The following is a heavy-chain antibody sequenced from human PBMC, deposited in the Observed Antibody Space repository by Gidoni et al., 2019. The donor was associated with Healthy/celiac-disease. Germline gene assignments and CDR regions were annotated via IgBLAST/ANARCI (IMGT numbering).Heavy chain of an antibody. D-gene: IGHD6-19*01. Sequence: EVQLVESGGGLVQPGGSLRLPWAASGFTLRTYEMNWVRQAPGKGMEWVSYISSSGSTIYYADSVKGRFTISRDNAKNSLYLQMNSLRAEDTAVYYCARDAKGIAVAGDFDYWGQGTLVTVSS. CDR2: ISSSGSTI. CDR1: GFTLRTYE. CDR3: ARDAKGIAVAGDFDY. V-gene: IGHV3-48*03. J-gene: IGHJ4*02.